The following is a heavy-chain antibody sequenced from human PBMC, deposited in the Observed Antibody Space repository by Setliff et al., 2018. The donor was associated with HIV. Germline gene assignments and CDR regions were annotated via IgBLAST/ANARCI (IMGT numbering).Heavy chain of an antibody. CDR2: VDPEDGET. V-gene: IGHV1-69-2*01. CDR3: ARDLASPDYSSGCPGY. Sequence: ASVKVSCKASGYTFTDYYMHWVQQAPGKGLEWMGRVDPEDGETIYAEKFQGRVTITADTSTDTAYMELSSLRSEDTAVYYCARDLASPDYSSGCPGYWGQGTLVTVSS. J-gene: IGHJ4*02. D-gene: IGHD6-19*01. CDR1: GYTFTDYY.